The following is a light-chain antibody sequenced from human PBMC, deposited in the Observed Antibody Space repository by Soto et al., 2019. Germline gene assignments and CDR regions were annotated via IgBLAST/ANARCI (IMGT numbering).Light chain of an antibody. Sequence: ENVLTQSPGTLSLSPGQRATLSCRASQGISSGYLAWYQQKPGQTPRLLIYDTSSRATGIPDRFSGSGSGTDFTLTISRLEAEDFAVYCCQQYDSSPPTFGQGTKVEIK. CDR1: QGISSGY. J-gene: IGKJ1*01. V-gene: IGKV3-20*01. CDR3: QQYDSSPPT. CDR2: DTS.